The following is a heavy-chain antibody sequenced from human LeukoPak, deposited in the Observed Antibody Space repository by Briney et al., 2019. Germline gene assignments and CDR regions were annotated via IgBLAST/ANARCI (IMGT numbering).Heavy chain of an antibody. J-gene: IGHJ5*02. D-gene: IGHD6-13*01. CDR2: ISAYNGNT. V-gene: IGHV1-18*01. Sequence: ASVKVSCKASGYTFTSYGISWVRQAPGQGLEWMGWISAYNGNTNYAQKLQGRVTMTTDTSTSTAYMELRSLRSEDTAVYYCARDKGSSWYRNLIDPWGQGTLVTVSS. CDR1: GYTFTSYG. CDR3: ARDKGSSWYRNLIDP.